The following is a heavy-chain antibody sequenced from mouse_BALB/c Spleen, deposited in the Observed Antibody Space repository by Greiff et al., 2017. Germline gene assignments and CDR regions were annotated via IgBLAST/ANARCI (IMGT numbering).Heavy chain of an antibody. CDR3: ARDDGYSYYAMDY. J-gene: IGHJ4*01. CDR1: GFSLTGYG. CDR2: IWGDGST. D-gene: IGHD2-3*01. Sequence: VKLMESGPGLVAPSQSLSITCTVSGFSLTGYGVNWVRQPPGKGLEWLGMIWGDGSTDYNSALKSRLSISKDNSKSQVFLKMNSLQTDDTARYYCARDDGYSYYAMDYWGQGTSVTVSS. V-gene: IGHV2-6-7*01.